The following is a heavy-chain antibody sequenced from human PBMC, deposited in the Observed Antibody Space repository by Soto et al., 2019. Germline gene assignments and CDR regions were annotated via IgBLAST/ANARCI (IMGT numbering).Heavy chain of an antibody. J-gene: IGHJ4*02. Sequence: GGSLRLSCAASGFTFRSYGLHWVRQAPGKGLEWVAVISYDGSNKYYADAVKGRLTISRDNSKNTLSLQVNSLRTEDTAVYYCARDLGGGSVAGPLDCWGQGTLVTVSS. D-gene: IGHD6-19*01. CDR3: ARDLGGGSVAGPLDC. CDR1: GFTFRSYG. CDR2: ISYDGSNK. V-gene: IGHV3-30*03.